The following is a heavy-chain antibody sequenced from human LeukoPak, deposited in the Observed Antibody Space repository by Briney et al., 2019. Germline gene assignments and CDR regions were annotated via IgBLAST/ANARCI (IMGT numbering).Heavy chain of an antibody. CDR2: INHSGST. V-gene: IGHV4-34*01. D-gene: IGHD5-18*01. CDR1: GGSFSGYY. CDR3: ARDGRLWLPFDY. Sequence: PSETLSLTCAVYGGSFSGYYWSWIRQPPGKGLEWIGEINHSGSTNYNPSLESRVTISVDTSKNQFSLKLSSVTAADTAVYYCARDGRLWLPFDYWGQGTLVTVSS. J-gene: IGHJ4*02.